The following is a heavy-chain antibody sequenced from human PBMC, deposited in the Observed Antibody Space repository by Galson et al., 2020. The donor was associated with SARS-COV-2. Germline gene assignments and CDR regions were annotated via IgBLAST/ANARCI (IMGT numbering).Heavy chain of an antibody. J-gene: IGHJ4*02. V-gene: IGHV3-30*04. D-gene: IGHD1-26*01. CDR2: ISYDGSNK. CDR3: ARVYSGSYLGYFDY. Sequence: GGSMRLSCAASGFTFSSYAMHWVRQAPGKGLEWVAVISYDGSNKYYADSVKGRFTISRDNSKNTLYLQMNSLRAEDTAVYYCARVYSGSYLGYFDYWGQGTLVTVSS. CDR1: GFTFSSYA.